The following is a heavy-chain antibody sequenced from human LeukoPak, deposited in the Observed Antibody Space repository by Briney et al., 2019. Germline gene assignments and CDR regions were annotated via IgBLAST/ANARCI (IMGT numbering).Heavy chain of an antibody. Sequence: SETLSLTCTVSGGSISPYYWSWIRQPPGKGLEWIGYIYYSGSTNYNPSLKSRVTISVDTSKNRFSLRLSSVTAADTAVYYCARARGYCSSTSCSLDFGYWGQGTLVTVSS. J-gene: IGHJ4*02. CDR3: ARARGYCSSTSCSLDFGY. CDR2: IYYSGST. CDR1: GGSISPYY. V-gene: IGHV4-59*01. D-gene: IGHD2-2*01.